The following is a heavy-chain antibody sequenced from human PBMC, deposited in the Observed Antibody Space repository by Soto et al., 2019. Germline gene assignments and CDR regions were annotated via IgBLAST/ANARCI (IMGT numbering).Heavy chain of an antibody. CDR1: GGSINSFY. J-gene: IGHJ4*02. Sequence: QVQLQESGPGLVKPSETLSLSCTVSGGSINSFYWSWIRQPAGKGLEWIGRIYSSGTTNYNPSLIRRVTMSVDTSKDQFSLKLSSVTAAHTALYFCARDRIVGTSYFDYWGQGTLVTVSA. V-gene: IGHV4-4*07. D-gene: IGHD1-26*01. CDR3: ARDRIVGTSYFDY. CDR2: IYSSGTT.